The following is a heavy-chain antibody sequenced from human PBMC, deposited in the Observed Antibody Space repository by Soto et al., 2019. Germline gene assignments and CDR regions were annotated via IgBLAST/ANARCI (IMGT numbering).Heavy chain of an antibody. CDR3: VRDRSHRSAYSWLDY. CDR1: GYTFTSTW. V-gene: IGHV1-46*01. J-gene: IGHJ4*02. Sequence: QVQLVQSGAEVKKPGASVKVSCKASGYTFTSTWMHWVRQVPGQGLEWMGIINPYGGAASDAGKFKDKITMTRYTSTATDYTEMSSLRTKDTDMYYCVRDRSHRSAYSWLDYWGQGTQVNVSS. D-gene: IGHD3-22*01. CDR2: INPYGGAA.